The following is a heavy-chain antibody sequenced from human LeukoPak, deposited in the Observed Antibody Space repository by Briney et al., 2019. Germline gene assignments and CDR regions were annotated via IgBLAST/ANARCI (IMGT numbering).Heavy chain of an antibody. CDR3: ARISMVRGVIHY. CDR2: ISSSSSYI. CDR1: GFTFSSYS. J-gene: IGHJ4*02. D-gene: IGHD3-10*01. V-gene: IGHV3-21*01. Sequence: GGSLRLSCAASGFTFSSYSMNWVRQAPGKGLEWVSSISSSSSYIYYADSVKGRFTISRDNAKNSLYLQMNSLRAEDTAVYYCARISMVRGVIHYWGQGTLVTVSS.